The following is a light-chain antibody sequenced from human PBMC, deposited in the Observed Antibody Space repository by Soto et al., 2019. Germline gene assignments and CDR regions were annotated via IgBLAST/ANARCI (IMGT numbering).Light chain of an antibody. CDR1: QTISSW. J-gene: IGKJ1*01. Sequence: DIQMTQSPSTLSASVGDRVTITCRASQTISSWLAWYQQKPGQAPKLLIYDASSLESGVPSRCSGSGSGTEFTLTISSLQPDDFATFYCQQYNRHSEWTFGQGTKVEIK. CDR2: DAS. V-gene: IGKV1-5*01. CDR3: QQYNRHSEWT.